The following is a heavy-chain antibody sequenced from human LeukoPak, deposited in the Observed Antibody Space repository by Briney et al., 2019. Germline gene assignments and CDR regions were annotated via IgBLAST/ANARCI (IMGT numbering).Heavy chain of an antibody. CDR2: ISGSGGST. CDR3: AKDVATMVRGVTSYDY. Sequence: QPGGSLRLSCAASGFTFSSYAMSWVRQAPGKGLEWVSAISGSGGSTNYADSVKGRFTISRDNSKNTLYLQMNSLRAEDTAVYYCAKDVATMVRGVTSYDYWGQGTLVTVSS. V-gene: IGHV3-23*01. CDR1: GFTFSSYA. D-gene: IGHD3-10*01. J-gene: IGHJ4*02.